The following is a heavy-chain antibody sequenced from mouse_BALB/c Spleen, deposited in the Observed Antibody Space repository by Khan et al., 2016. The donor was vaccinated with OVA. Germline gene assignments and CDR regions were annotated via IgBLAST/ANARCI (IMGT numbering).Heavy chain of an antibody. CDR3: RISTINA. CDR1: GYNIKDIY. CDR2: TDPANGNT. V-gene: IGHV14-3*02. J-gene: IGHJ2*01. Sequence: EVQLQQSGAELVKPAASLKLSCTASGYNIKDIYIHWVKQRPEKGLVRIRRTDPANGNTKYDPKCQGKATITADTSSNTAYLQLSSLTSEDTAVYYCRISTINAWGQGTTLTVSS.